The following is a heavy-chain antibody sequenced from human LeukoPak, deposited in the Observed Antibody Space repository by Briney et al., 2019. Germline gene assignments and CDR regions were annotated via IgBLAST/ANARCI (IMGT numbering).Heavy chain of an antibody. V-gene: IGHV4-34*01. Sequence: SETLSLTCAVYGGSFSGYYWSWIRQPPGKGLEWIGEINHSGSTNYNPSLKSRVTISVDTSKNQFSPRLSSVTAADTAVYYCARPSLATNYYSYYMDVWGKGTTVTISS. J-gene: IGHJ6*03. CDR3: ARPSLATNYYSYYMDV. CDR2: INHSGST. D-gene: IGHD5-24*01. CDR1: GGSFSGYY.